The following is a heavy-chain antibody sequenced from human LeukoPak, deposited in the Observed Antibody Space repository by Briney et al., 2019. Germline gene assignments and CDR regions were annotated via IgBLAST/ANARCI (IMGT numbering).Heavy chain of an antibody. CDR2: INPNSGGT. CDR3: ARDPHYDFWSGPWDWFDP. D-gene: IGHD3-3*01. J-gene: IGHJ5*02. Sequence: ASVKVSCKSSGYMFTGYYMHWVRQPPGQGLEWIGWINPNSGGTNYAQKFQGRVTMTRDTSISTAYMELSRLRSDDTAVYYCARDPHYDFWSGPWDWFDPWGQGTLATVSS. V-gene: IGHV1-2*02. CDR1: GYMFTGYY.